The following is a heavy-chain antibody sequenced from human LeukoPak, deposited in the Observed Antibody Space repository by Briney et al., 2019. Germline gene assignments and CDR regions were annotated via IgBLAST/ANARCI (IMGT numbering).Heavy chain of an antibody. V-gene: IGHV3-33*01. Sequence: GGSLRLSCAASGFTFSSYGMHWVRQAPGKGLEWVAVIWYDGSNKYYADSVKGRFTISRDNSKNTLYLQMNSLRAEDTAVYYCARDAGITIYGGLPDCFDPWGQGTLVTVSS. CDR3: ARDAGITIYGGLPDCFDP. CDR2: IWYDGSNK. D-gene: IGHD3-3*01. CDR1: GFTFSSYG. J-gene: IGHJ5*02.